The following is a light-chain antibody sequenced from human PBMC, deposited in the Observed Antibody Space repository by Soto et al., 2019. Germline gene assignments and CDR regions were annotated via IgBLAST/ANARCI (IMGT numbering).Light chain of an antibody. Sequence: QSVLTQPPSASGTPGQRVTISCSGSSSNIGSNSVYWYQHLPGTAPKRLIYRNDQRPSGVPDRFSGSKSGTSASLAISGLRSDDEADYYCAAWDDSLSGHWVFGGGTKLTVL. CDR1: SSNIGSNS. J-gene: IGLJ3*02. CDR2: RND. CDR3: AAWDDSLSGHWV. V-gene: IGLV1-47*01.